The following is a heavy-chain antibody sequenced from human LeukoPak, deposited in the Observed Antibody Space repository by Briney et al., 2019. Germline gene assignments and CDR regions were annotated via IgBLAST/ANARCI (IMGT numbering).Heavy chain of an antibody. D-gene: IGHD5/OR15-5a*01. CDR1: GYPFTSYY. Sequence: ASVKVSCKPSGYPFTSYYMTWVRQAPGQVLEWMGVINPSGGNTRYAQNFQGRVTMTRDSSTSTVYMELSSLRSEDTALYYCARVVGVYTKVDYWGQGTLVTVTS. V-gene: IGHV1-46*01. J-gene: IGHJ4*02. CDR2: INPSGGNT. CDR3: ARVVGVYTKVDY.